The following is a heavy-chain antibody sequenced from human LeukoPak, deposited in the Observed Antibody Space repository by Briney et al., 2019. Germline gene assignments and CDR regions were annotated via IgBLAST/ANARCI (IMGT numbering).Heavy chain of an antibody. CDR3: ASKTRRSRGYSYGIYWYFDL. CDR1: GGSFSGYY. D-gene: IGHD5-18*01. V-gene: IGHV4-34*01. J-gene: IGHJ2*01. CDR2: INHSGST. Sequence: SETLSLTCAVYGGSFSGYYWSWVRQPPGKGLEWIGEINHSGSTNYNPSLKSRVTISVDTSKNQFSLKLSSVTAADTAVYYCASKTRRSRGYSYGIYWYFDLWGRGTLVTVSS.